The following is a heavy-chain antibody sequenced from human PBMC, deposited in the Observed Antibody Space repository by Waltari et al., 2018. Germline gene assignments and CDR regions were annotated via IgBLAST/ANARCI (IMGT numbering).Heavy chain of an antibody. CDR1: GFTFSSYS. D-gene: IGHD1-26*01. J-gene: IGHJ4*02. Sequence: EVQLVESGGGLVQPGGSLRLSCAASGFTFSSYSMNWVRPAPGKGLEWVSYISSSSSTIYYADSVKGRFTISRDNAKNSLYLQMNSLRDEDTAVYYCARDRQWELRGGPYYFDYWGQGTLVTVSS. V-gene: IGHV3-48*02. CDR3: ARDRQWELRGGPYYFDY. CDR2: ISSSSSTI.